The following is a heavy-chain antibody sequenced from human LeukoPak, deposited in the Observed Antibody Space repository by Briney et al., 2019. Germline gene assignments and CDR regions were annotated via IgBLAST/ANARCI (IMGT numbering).Heavy chain of an antibody. D-gene: IGHD3-22*01. CDR2: IKPDGSEK. Sequence: GGSLRFSCADSGFTFSTYWMSWLRQVPGKGLEWVANIKPDGSEKYYADSVKGRFSISRDNAKNSLYLQMNNLRAEDTAVYYCARTKNSGRYYYFDYWGPGILVTVSS. CDR1: GFTFSTYW. V-gene: IGHV3-7*01. J-gene: IGHJ4*02. CDR3: ARTKNSGRYYYFDY.